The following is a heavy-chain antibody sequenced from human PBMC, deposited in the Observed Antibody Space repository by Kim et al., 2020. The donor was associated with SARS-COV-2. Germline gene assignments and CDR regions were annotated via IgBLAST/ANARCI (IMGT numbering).Heavy chain of an antibody. Sequence: ASVKVSCKASGYSFINYGVNWVRQAPGQGLEWMGRINPYNGNTKYAQKLQGRVTMTTDTSTSTAYMELRSLRSDDTAVYYCAREFWGSTIDFWGQGTPVTVSS. CDR2: INPYNGNT. J-gene: IGHJ4*02. CDR1: GYSFINYG. D-gene: IGHD3-16*01. V-gene: IGHV1-18*01. CDR3: AREFWGSTIDF.